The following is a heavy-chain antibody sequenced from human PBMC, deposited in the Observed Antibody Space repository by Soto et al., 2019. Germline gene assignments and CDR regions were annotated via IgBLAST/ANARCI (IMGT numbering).Heavy chain of an antibody. Sequence: VTLEQSGGEVKKPGASVKVSCKASGYTFLSSGITWVRQAPGQGLERLGWVSGYTGHTNYAQKFQGRVTMTRDRSTATAYLELRNLRSDDGAVYYWARLVGPSSRENVFHIWCQGTLVTVSS. CDR2: VSGYTGHT. J-gene: IGHJ4*02. CDR3: ARLVGPSSRENVFHI. D-gene: IGHD1-26*01. V-gene: IGHV1-18*01. CDR1: GYTFLSSG.